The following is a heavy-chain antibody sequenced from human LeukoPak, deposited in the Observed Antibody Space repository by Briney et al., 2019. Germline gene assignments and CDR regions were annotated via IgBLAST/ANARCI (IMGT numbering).Heavy chain of an antibody. CDR3: ARCYYYYYMDV. CDR1: GFTFSSYA. J-gene: IGHJ6*03. Sequence: GGSLRLSCAASGFTFSSYAMHWVRPAPGKGLEWGAVISYDGSNKYYADSVKGRFTISRDNSKNTLYLQMNSLRAEDTAVYYCARCYYYYYMDVWGKGTTVTVSS. CDR2: ISYDGSNK. V-gene: IGHV3-30*04.